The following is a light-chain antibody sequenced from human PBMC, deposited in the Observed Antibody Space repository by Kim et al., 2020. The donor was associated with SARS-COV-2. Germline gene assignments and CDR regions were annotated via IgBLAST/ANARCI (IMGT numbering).Light chain of an antibody. J-gene: IGLJ3*02. CDR2: EGS. CDR1: SGSIVSNY. V-gene: IGLV6-57*03. Sequence: GKTVTISCTRSSGSIVSNYVQWFQQRPASAPTTVIFEGSHRPSGVPDRFSGSIDRSSNSAFLTIYGLRAEDEADYYCQSYADTEWVLGGGTKLTVL. CDR3: QSYADTEWV.